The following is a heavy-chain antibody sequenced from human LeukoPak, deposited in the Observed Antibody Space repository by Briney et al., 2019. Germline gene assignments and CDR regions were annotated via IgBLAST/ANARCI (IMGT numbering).Heavy chain of an antibody. V-gene: IGHV3-23*01. J-gene: IGHJ6*03. D-gene: IGHD3-22*01. CDR2: ISGSGGST. CDR3: ARGPGTRVVVYYYYMDV. CDR1: GFTFSSYG. Sequence: PGGTLRLSCAASGFTFSSYGMSWVRQAPGKGLEWVSAISGSGGSTYYADSVKGRFTISRDNAKNSLYLQMNSLRAEDTAVYYCARGPGTRVVVYYYYMDVWGKGTTVTVSS.